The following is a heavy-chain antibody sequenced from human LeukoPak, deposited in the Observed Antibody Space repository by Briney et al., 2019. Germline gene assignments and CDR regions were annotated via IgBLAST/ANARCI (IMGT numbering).Heavy chain of an antibody. Sequence: PGGSLRLSCAASGFTFSSYGMHWVRQAPGKGLEWVSYISSSSSTMYYADSVKGRFSISRDNAKNSLYLQMNSLRAEDTAVYYCARDHHRRLYDSQARDTFDIWGQGTMVTVSS. CDR3: ARDHHRRLYDSQARDTFDI. CDR2: ISSSSSTM. V-gene: IGHV3-48*01. D-gene: IGHD3-22*01. CDR1: GFTFSSYG. J-gene: IGHJ3*02.